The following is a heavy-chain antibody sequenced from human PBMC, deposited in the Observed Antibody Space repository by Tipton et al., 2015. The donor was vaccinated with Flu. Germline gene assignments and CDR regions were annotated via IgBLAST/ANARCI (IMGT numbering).Heavy chain of an antibody. CDR1: GFTVSSNY. V-gene: IGHV3-53*01. CDR2: IYSGGST. D-gene: IGHD3-22*01. J-gene: IGHJ3*02. Sequence: SLRLSCAASGFTVSSNYMSWVRQAPGKGLEWVSVIYSGGSTYYADSVKGRFTISRDNAKNTLYLQMNSLRAEDTAVYYCARASGGSGYYLDAFDIWGQGTMVTVSS. CDR3: ARASGGSGYYLDAFDI.